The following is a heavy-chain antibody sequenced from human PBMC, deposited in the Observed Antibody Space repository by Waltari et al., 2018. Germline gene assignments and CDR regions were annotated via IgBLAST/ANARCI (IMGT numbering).Heavy chain of an antibody. CDR3: ARNVDTAMDIDY. CDR2: IYYSGST. V-gene: IGHV4-39*01. D-gene: IGHD5-18*01. Sequence: QLQLQESGPGLVKPSETLSLTCTVSGGSISSSSYYWGWIRQPLGKGLEWIGSIYYSGSTYYNPSLKSRVTISVDTSKNQFSRKLSSVTAADTAVYYCARNVDTAMDIDYWGQGTLVTVSS. J-gene: IGHJ4*02. CDR1: GGSISSSSYY.